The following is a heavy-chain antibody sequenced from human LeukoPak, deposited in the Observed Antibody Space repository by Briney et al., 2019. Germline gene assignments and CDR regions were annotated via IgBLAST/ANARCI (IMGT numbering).Heavy chain of an antibody. CDR3: ARGESWNALNY. V-gene: IGHV4-31*03. D-gene: IGHD1-1*01. J-gene: IGHJ4*02. CDR1: GGSISSGGYY. CDR2: IYYSGST. Sequence: SQTLSLTCTVSGGSISSGGYYWSWIRQHPGKGLEWIGYIYYSGSTYYNPSLKSRVTISVDKSKNQFSLKLSSVTAADTAVYYCARGESWNALNYWGQGTLVTVSS.